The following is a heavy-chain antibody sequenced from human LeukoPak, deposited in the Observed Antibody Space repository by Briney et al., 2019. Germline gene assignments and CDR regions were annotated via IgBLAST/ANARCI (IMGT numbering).Heavy chain of an antibody. Sequence: SETLSLTCAVYGGSFSGYYWSWIRQPPGKGLEWIGEINHSGSTNYNPSLKSRVTISVDTSKNQFSLKLSSVTAADTAVYYCARAKGYDSSWIGYWGQGTLVTVSS. CDR1: GGSFSGYY. D-gene: IGHD3-22*01. V-gene: IGHV4-34*01. CDR2: INHSGST. CDR3: ARAKGYDSSWIGY. J-gene: IGHJ4*02.